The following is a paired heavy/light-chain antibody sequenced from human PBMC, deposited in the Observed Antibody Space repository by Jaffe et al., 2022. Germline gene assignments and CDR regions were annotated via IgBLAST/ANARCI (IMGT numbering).Light chain of an antibody. CDR1: SSDVGAYNY. CDR3: SSFAGGHIQWV. Sequence: QSALTQPPSASGSPGQSVTISCTGTSSDVGAYNYVSWYQHHPGKAPKFMIYEVSKRPSGVPDRFSGSKSGNTASLTVSGLQAEDEADYYCSSFAGGHIQWVFGGGTKLTVL. V-gene: IGLV2-8*01. J-gene: IGLJ3*02. CDR2: EVS.
Heavy chain of an antibody. CDR3: VRHGYYNFDY. Sequence: EVQLVESGGGLVQPGGSLRLSCEASGITFSNYWMAWVRQAPGKGLEWVANIKSDGSAKNHMDSLKGRFSISRDNAKNSLYLQMSNLRAEDTAVYYCVRHGYYNFDYWGQGTLVTVSS. V-gene: IGHV3-7*01. CDR1: GITFSNYW. CDR2: IKSDGSAK. J-gene: IGHJ4*02. D-gene: IGHD3-3*01.